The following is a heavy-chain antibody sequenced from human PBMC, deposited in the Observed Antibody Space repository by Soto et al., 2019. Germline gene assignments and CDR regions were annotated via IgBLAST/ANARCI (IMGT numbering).Heavy chain of an antibody. CDR1: GGSISSSSYY. CDR3: ARLSDGYSSGWLSY. D-gene: IGHD6-19*01. Sequence: SETLSLTCTVSGGSISSSSYYWGWIRQPPGKGLEWIGSIYYSGSTYYNPSLKSRVTISVDTSKNQFSLKLSSVTAADTAVYYCARLSDGYSSGWLSYWGQGTLVTVSS. CDR2: IYYSGST. J-gene: IGHJ4*02. V-gene: IGHV4-39*01.